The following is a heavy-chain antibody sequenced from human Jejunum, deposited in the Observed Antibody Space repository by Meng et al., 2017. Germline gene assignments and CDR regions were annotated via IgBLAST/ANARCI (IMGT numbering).Heavy chain of an antibody. D-gene: IGHD2-21*01. CDR2: IYHSGAF. CDR3: ARGAIGTRPFDY. V-gene: IGHV4-4*02. J-gene: IGHJ4*02. Sequence: QVQPEESGPGLLKPSGTLTPTVAVAGDSISTNWWNWVRQPPGKGLEWIGEIYHSGAFNYNPSLRRRVTISVDKSKNQVSLKLDSLTAADTAVYYCARGAIGTRPFDYWGQGTLVTVSS. CDR1: GDSISTNW.